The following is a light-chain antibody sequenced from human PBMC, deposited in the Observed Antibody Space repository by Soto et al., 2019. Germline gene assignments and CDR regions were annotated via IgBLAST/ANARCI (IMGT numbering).Light chain of an antibody. CDR1: QSIRRW. Sequence: ADRGTITCRASQSIRRWLAWYQAKPGKAPKFLIHKASTLESGVPSRFSGSGSGTEFTLTISSLQPDDFATYHCQLYETQSTFGRGTKVEIK. V-gene: IGKV1-5*03. CDR2: KAS. CDR3: QLYETQST. J-gene: IGKJ1*01.